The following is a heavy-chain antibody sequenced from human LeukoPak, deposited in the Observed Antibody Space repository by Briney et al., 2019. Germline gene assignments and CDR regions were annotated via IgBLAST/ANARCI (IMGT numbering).Heavy chain of an antibody. CDR2: IFYSGTT. J-gene: IGHJ4*02. CDR1: GGSISSSSCY. V-gene: IGHV4-39*01. D-gene: IGHD2-15*01. CDR3: ARVLRGGTYYFDY. Sequence: SETLSLTCTVSGGSISSSSCYWGWIRQPPGKGLEWIGNIFYSGTTYYNPSLMSRVTISVDTSKNQFYLKMRSVTAADTAVYYCARVLRGGTYYFDYWDQGTLVTVSS.